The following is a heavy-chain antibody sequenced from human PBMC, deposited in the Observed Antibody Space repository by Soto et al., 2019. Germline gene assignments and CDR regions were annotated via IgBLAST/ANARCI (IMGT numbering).Heavy chain of an antibody. V-gene: IGHV3-23*01. CDR3: AATISGYVCFSDP. Sequence: EVQLLESGGGLVQPGGSLRLSCAASGSTFSSYGMSWVRQAPGKGLEWVSTITTNGDSTFYADSVRGRFTISRDNFKNTFPLQMNSQRPDAPAVFFWAATISGYVCFSDPWGRGPLFIVSS. D-gene: IGHD3-22*01. CDR1: GSTFSSYG. CDR2: ITTNGDST. J-gene: IGHJ2*01.